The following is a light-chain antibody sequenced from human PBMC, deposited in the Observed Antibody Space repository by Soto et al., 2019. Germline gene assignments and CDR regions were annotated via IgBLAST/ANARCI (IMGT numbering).Light chain of an antibody. CDR3: QQRSNWPPLT. V-gene: IGKV3-11*01. J-gene: IGKJ4*01. Sequence: EIVLTQSPATLSLSPGERATLSCRASQSVSSSLAWYQQKPGQAPRLLIYDASNRATGIPARFSGSGSGTDFTLTISSLEPEDVAVYYCQQRSNWPPLTFGGGTKVEIK. CDR2: DAS. CDR1: QSVSSS.